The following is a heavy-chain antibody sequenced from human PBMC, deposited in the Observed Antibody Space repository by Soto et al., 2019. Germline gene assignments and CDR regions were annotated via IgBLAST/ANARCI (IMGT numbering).Heavy chain of an antibody. CDR3: ARDPMYSSSSVGYYYYGMDV. CDR1: GYTFISYA. V-gene: IGHV1-18*01. D-gene: IGHD6-6*01. CDR2: ISAYNGNT. Sequence: EASVKVSCKASGYTFISYAVSWVRQAPGQGLEWMGRISAYNGNTNYAQKFQGRVTMTTDTSTSTAYMELRSLRSDDTAVYYCARDPMYSSSSVGYYYYGMDVWGQGTTVTVSS. J-gene: IGHJ6*02.